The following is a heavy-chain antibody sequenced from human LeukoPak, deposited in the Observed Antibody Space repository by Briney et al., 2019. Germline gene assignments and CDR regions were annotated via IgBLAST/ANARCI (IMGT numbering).Heavy chain of an antibody. Sequence: GGSLRLSCAAYGFSVSANYMSWVRQAPGKGLEWVSVIYSGGSTYYADSVKGRFTISRDNSKNTLYLQMNSLRSEDTAVYYCARASLMVTPLFDYWGQGTLVTVSS. CDR1: GFSVSANY. CDR3: ARASLMVTPLFDY. CDR2: IYSGGST. J-gene: IGHJ4*02. V-gene: IGHV3-53*05. D-gene: IGHD2-21*02.